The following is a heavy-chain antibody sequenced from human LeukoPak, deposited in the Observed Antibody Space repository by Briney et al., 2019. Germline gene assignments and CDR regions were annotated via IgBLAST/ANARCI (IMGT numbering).Heavy chain of an antibody. D-gene: IGHD2-2*01. CDR2: ISGSGGST. Sequence: GGSLRLSCAASGFTFSSYSMNWVRQAPGKGLEWVSAISGSGGSTYYADSVKGRFTISRDNSKNTLYLQMNSLRAEDTAVYYCAKDKHCSSTSCLYFDYWGQGTLVTVSS. CDR1: GFTFSSYS. V-gene: IGHV3-23*01. J-gene: IGHJ4*02. CDR3: AKDKHCSSTSCLYFDY.